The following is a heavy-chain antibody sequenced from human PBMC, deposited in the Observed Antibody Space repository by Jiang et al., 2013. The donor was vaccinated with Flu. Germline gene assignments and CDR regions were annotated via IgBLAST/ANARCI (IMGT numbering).Heavy chain of an antibody. D-gene: IGHD5-18*01. CDR2: ISGSGGST. V-gene: IGHV3-23*01. CDR1: GFTFSSYA. J-gene: IGHJ4*02. CDR3: AKPQDSPTAFDY. Sequence: LSCAASGFTFSSYAMSWVRQAPGKGLEWVSAISGSGGSTYYADSVKGRFTISRDNSKNTLYLQMNSLRAEDTAVYYCAKPQDSPTAFDYWGQGTLVTVSS.